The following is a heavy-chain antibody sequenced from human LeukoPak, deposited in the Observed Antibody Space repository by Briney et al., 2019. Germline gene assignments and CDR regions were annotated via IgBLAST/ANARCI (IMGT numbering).Heavy chain of an antibody. V-gene: IGHV4-4*07. CDR1: GGSISSYY. J-gene: IGHJ4*02. Sequence: VKPSETLSLTCTVSGGSISSYYWSWIRQPAGKGLEWIGRIYTSGSTNYNPSLKSRVTISVDTSRNQFSLKLNSVTAADTAVYYCARGVYIAAAQYGYWGQGTLVTVSS. CDR2: IYTSGST. CDR3: ARGVYIAAAQYGY. D-gene: IGHD6-13*01.